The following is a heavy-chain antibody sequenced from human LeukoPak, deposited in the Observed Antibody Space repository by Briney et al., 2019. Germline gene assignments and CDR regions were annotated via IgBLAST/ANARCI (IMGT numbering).Heavy chain of an antibody. Sequence: SVKVSCKASGVTFSSSAISWVRQAPGQGLEWIGGILPVFGTVNSAQKLQGRVTITKDDSTTTAYMELSSLRSEDTAVYYRATNPMTGYHLGDYYYFYMAVWGKGTTVTVS. J-gene: IGHJ6*03. V-gene: IGHV1-69*05. CDR3: ATNPMTGYHLGDYYYFYMAV. D-gene: IGHD1-20*01. CDR1: GVTFSSSA. CDR2: ILPVFGTV.